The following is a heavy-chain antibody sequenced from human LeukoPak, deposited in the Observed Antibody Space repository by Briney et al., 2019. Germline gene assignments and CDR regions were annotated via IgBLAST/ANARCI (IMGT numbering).Heavy chain of an antibody. J-gene: IGHJ4*02. Sequence: KPSETLSLTCTVSGGSISSYYWSWIRQPPGKGLEWIGSIYHSGSTYYNPSLKSRVTISVDTSKNQFSLKLSSVTAADTAVYYCARVYYDSSGYKFGYWGQGTLVTVSS. V-gene: IGHV4-38-2*02. CDR3: ARVYYDSSGYKFGY. CDR1: GGSISSYY. CDR2: IYHSGST. D-gene: IGHD3-22*01.